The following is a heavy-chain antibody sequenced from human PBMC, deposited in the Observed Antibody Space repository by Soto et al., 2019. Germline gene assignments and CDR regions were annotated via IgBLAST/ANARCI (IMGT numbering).Heavy chain of an antibody. CDR3: AREGDRYGILGY. CDR2: ISAYNGNT. Sequence: ASVKVSCKASGSTFTSYGIGWVRQAPGQGLEWMGWISAYNGNTNYAQSLQGRVTMTTDPSTSTAYMELRSLRSDDTAVSYCAREGDRYGILGYWGQGTPVTVSS. D-gene: IGHD5-18*01. J-gene: IGHJ4*02. CDR1: GSTFTSYG. V-gene: IGHV1-18*01.